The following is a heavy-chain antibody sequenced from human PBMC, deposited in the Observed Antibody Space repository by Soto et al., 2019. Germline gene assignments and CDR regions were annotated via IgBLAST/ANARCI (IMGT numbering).Heavy chain of an antibody. CDR1: GFTFSSYG. Sequence: GGPLRLSCAASGFTFSSYGMHWVRQAPGKGLEWVAVISYDGSNKYYADSVKGRFTISRDNSKNTLYLQMNSLRAEDTAVYYCAKDRYSPDYYFDYWGQGTLVTVSS. D-gene: IGHD2-21*01. CDR2: ISYDGSNK. V-gene: IGHV3-30*18. J-gene: IGHJ4*02. CDR3: AKDRYSPDYYFDY.